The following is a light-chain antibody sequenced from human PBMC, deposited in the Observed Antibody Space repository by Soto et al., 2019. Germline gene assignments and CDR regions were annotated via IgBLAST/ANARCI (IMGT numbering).Light chain of an antibody. CDR2: EGS. V-gene: IGLV2-23*01. J-gene: IGLJ1*01. CDR3: CSYAGSSTFYV. CDR1: SSEVGSYNL. Sequence: QSALTKPASVSGSPGQSSTISCTGTSSEVGSYNLVSWYQQHPGKAPKLRIYEGSKRPSGVSNRFSGSKSGNTASLTISGLQAEDEADYYCCSYAGSSTFYVFVTGTKVTVL.